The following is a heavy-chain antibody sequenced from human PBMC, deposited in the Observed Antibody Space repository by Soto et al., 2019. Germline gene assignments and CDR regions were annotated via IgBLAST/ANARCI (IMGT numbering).Heavy chain of an antibody. CDR2: VYDGGNS. Sequence: SETLSLTCSVSGFSISSGYYWGWIRQPPGEGLEWIGSVYDGGNSYCNPSLKSRVSISIDTSKNQFSLKLNSVTAADTAVYYCARTGTVSSGYYYAWFHPWGQGTRVTVSS. J-gene: IGHJ5*02. CDR1: GFSISSGYY. CDR3: ARTGTVSSGYYYAWFHP. D-gene: IGHD3-22*01. V-gene: IGHV4-38-2*02.